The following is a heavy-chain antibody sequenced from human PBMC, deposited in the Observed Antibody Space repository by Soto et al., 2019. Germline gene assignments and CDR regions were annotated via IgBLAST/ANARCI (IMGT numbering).Heavy chain of an antibody. CDR1: GGSISSSSYY. CDR2: IYYSGST. Sequence: PSETLSLTCTVSGGSISSSSYYWGWIRQPPGKGLEWIGSIYYSGSTYYNPSLKSRVTISVDTSKNQFSLKLSSVTAADTAVYYCARPSIAAAGPFDYWGQGTLVTVSS. D-gene: IGHD6-13*01. V-gene: IGHV4-39*01. J-gene: IGHJ4*02. CDR3: ARPSIAAAGPFDY.